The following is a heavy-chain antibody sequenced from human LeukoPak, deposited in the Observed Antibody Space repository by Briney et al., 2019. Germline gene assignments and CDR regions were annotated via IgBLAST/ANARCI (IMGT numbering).Heavy chain of an antibody. CDR1: GFTLSDYY. J-gene: IGHJ4*02. D-gene: IGHD6-13*01. CDR3: ATGGSSSWYGGFDY. CDR2: ISSSSSYT. V-gene: IGHV3-11*06. Sequence: GGSLRLSCAASGFTLSDYYMSWIRQAPGRGLEWVSYISSSSSYTNYADSVKGRFTISRDNAKNSLYLQMNSLRAEDTAVYYCATGGSSSWYGGFDYWGQGTLVTVSS.